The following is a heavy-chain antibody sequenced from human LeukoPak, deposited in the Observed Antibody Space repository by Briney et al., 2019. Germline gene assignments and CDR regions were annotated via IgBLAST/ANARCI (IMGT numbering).Heavy chain of an antibody. CDR2: INHSGST. V-gene: IGHV4-34*01. D-gene: IGHD2-2*01. CDR3: ARGGGYCSSTSCLGRWFDP. Sequence: PSETLSLTCAVYGGSFSGYYWSWIRQPPGKGLEWIGEINHSGSTNYNPFLKSRVTISVDTSKNQFSLKLSSVTAADTAVYYCARGGGYCSSTSCLGRWFDPWGQGTLVTVSS. CDR1: GGSFSGYY. J-gene: IGHJ5*02.